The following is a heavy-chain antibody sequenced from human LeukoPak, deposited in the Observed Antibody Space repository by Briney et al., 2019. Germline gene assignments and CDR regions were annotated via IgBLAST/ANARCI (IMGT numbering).Heavy chain of an antibody. Sequence: SETLSLTCTVSGGSISSYYWSWIRQPPGKGLEWIGYIYYSGSTNYNPSLKSRVTISVDTSRNQFSLKLSSVTAADTAVYYCARRRIVGPALGWYFDLWGRGTLVTVSS. D-gene: IGHD2/OR15-2a*01. CDR3: ARRRIVGPALGWYFDL. J-gene: IGHJ2*01. V-gene: IGHV4-59*08. CDR2: IYYSGST. CDR1: GGSISSYY.